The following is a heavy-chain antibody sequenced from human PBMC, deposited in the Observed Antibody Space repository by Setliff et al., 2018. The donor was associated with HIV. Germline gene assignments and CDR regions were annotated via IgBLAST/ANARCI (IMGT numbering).Heavy chain of an antibody. J-gene: IGHJ3*02. D-gene: IGHD3-22*01. CDR1: GGSIRSGNYY. CDR3: ARDRENYYDSTGAFDI. V-gene: IGHV4-30-4*08. CDR2: IYDSGRT. Sequence: SETLSLTCTVSGGSIRSGNYYWSWIRQPPGKGLEWIGYIYDSGRTYYNPSLRSRVTISVNTSKNQFSLKLSSVTAADTAVYYCARDRENYYDSTGAFDIWGQGTMVTVSS.